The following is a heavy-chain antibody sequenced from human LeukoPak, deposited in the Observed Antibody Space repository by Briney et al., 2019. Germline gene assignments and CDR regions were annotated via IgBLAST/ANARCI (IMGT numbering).Heavy chain of an antibody. CDR1: GFTFSSYG. D-gene: IGHD3-10*01. J-gene: IGHJ4*02. CDR2: IRSDGNYK. V-gene: IGHV3-30*02. Sequence: PGGSLRLSCAASGFTFSSYGMHWVRQAPGKGLEWVAFIRSDGNYKYYADSVKGRFTISRDNSKNTLYLQMNSLRPEDTAVYYCAKDSKRWKTYYYEAGSYYFDYWGQGTRVTVSS. CDR3: AKDSKRWKTYYYEAGSYYFDY.